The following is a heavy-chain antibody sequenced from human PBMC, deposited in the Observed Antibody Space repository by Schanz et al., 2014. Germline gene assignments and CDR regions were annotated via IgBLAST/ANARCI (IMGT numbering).Heavy chain of an antibody. D-gene: IGHD3-9*01. CDR1: GGSISSSNYY. CDR2: IYYSGST. Sequence: QVQLQESGPGLVKPSETLSLTCTVSGGSISSSNYYWGWIRQPPGKGLKWIESIYYSGSTYYNPSFKSRVTTSVDPSKNQFSLKLSSVTAADTAVYYCARQFYDILTGYWFPYYFDYWGQGTLVTVSS. CDR3: ARQFYDILTGYWFPYYFDY. J-gene: IGHJ4*02. V-gene: IGHV4-39*01.